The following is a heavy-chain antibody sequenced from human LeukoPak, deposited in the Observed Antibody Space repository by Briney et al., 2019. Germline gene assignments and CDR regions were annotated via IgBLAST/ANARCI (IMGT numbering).Heavy chain of an antibody. CDR2: INHSGST. D-gene: IGHD5-24*01. CDR3: ARGPDGYYYYGMDV. CDR1: GGSFSGYY. V-gene: IGHV4-34*01. Sequence: SETLSLTCAVYGGSFSGYYWSWIRQPPGKGLEWIGEINHSGSTNYNPSLKSRVTISVDTSKNQFSLKLSSVTAADTAVYYCARGPDGYYYYGMDVWGQGTTVTVSS. J-gene: IGHJ6*02.